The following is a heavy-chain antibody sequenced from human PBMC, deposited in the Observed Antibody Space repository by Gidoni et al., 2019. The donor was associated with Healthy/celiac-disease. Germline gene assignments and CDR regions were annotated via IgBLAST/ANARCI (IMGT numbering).Heavy chain of an antibody. Sequence: QVQLQQWGSGLLQPAETLSPTCARSSGSFRGYYWSWIRLPPGKGREWIGEINHSGSTNYNPSLKSRVTISVDTSKNQFSLKLSSVTAADTAVYYCARGWDGSEYGGYFDYWGQGTLVTVSS. J-gene: IGHJ4*02. CDR3: ARGWDGSEYGGYFDY. D-gene: IGHD4-17*01. CDR1: SGSFRGYY. V-gene: IGHV4-34*01. CDR2: INHSGST.